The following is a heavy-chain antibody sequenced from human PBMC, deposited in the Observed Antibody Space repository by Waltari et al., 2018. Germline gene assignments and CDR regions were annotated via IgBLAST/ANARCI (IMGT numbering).Heavy chain of an antibody. CDR3: ARALDYGDHYPNDY. D-gene: IGHD4-17*01. Sequence: QVQLVQSGAEVKKPGSSVKVSCKASGGTFSSYTISWVRQAPGQGLEWMGRIIPILGIANYAQKFQGRVTITADKSTSTAYMELSSLRAEDTAVYYCARALDYGDHYPNDYWGQGTLVTVSS. CDR1: GGTFSSYT. CDR2: IIPILGIA. V-gene: IGHV1-69*02. J-gene: IGHJ4*02.